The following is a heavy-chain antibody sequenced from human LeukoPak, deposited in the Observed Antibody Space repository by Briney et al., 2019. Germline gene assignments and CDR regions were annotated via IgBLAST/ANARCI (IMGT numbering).Heavy chain of an antibody. D-gene: IGHD3-10*01. Sequence: GGSLRLSCAASGFSFNSFGMSWVRQTPGKGLEWVPSIHSRGDDTHYTDSLEGRFTISRDTWKNTVYLQMNRLRVEDTATYYCARQTLRGSYFYYLDVWGTGTPVTVSS. V-gene: IGHV3-23*01. CDR2: IHSRGDDT. CDR3: ARQTLRGSYFYYLDV. J-gene: IGHJ6*03. CDR1: GFSFNSFG.